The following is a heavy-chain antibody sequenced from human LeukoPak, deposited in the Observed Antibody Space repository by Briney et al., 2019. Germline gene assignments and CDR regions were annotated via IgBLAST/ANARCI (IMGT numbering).Heavy chain of an antibody. Sequence: GESLKISCKASGYSFSNEWIGWVRQVPGKGLEWMGIIYRGDSDTRYSPSLQGQVTISADKSINTAFLQWSSLGASDTAIYFCARQRPGYINDAFDIWGQGTRVTVSS. CDR1: GYSFSNEW. J-gene: IGHJ3*02. D-gene: IGHD5-24*01. CDR3: ARQRPGYINDAFDI. CDR2: IYRGDSDT. V-gene: IGHV5-51*01.